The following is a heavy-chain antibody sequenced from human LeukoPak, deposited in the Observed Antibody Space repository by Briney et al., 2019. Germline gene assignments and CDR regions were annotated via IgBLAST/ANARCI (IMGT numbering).Heavy chain of an antibody. CDR2: IYYSGDT. Sequence: SETLSLTCAVYGGSFSGYSWSWIQQPPGKGLEWIGYIYYSGDTNYNPSLKSRVTLSLDTSRNQLSLQLTSVTTADTAVYYCVRGPYGASISKWFDPWGQGTLVIVSS. V-gene: IGHV4-34*11. J-gene: IGHJ5*02. CDR3: VRGPYGASISKWFDP. D-gene: IGHD4/OR15-4a*01. CDR1: GGSFSGYS.